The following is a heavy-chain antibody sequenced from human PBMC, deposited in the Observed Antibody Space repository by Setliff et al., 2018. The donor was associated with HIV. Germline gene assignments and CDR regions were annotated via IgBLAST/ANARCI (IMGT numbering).Heavy chain of an antibody. CDR1: GGSFSGYH. D-gene: IGHD6-19*01. J-gene: IGHJ4*02. V-gene: IGHV4-34*01. Sequence: SETLSLTCAVYGGSFSGYHWSWIRQPPGKGLEWIGEINHSGSTNYNPSLKSRVTISVDTSKNQFSLKLSSVTAADTAVYYCAIRGSSGWYVGGYFDYWGQGTLVTVSS. CDR3: AIRGSSGWYVGGYFDY. CDR2: INHSGST.